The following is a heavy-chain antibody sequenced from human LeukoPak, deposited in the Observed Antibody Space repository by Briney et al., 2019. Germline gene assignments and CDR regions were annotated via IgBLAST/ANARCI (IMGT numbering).Heavy chain of an antibody. CDR1: GGSVSSGSYY. Sequence: PSETLSLTCTVSGGSVSSGSYYWSWIRQPPGKGLEWIGYVYNSGSTTYNPSLKSRVNISVDTIKSQFSLKLTSLTAADTAVYYCARCLAYGSGSYSFDSWGQGTLVTVSS. J-gene: IGHJ4*02. V-gene: IGHV4-61*01. CDR2: VYNSGST. D-gene: IGHD3-10*01. CDR3: ARCLAYGSGSYSFDS.